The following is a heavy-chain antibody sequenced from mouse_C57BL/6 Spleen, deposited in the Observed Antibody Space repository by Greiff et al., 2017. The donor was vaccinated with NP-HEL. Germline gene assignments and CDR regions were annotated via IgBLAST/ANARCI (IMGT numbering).Heavy chain of an antibody. J-gene: IGHJ1*03. CDR2: IYPGDGDT. D-gene: IGHD2-4*01. CDR3: ARFIYYDYDVYWYFDV. CDR1: GYAFSSSW. Sequence: QVQLQQSGPELVKPGASVKISCKASGYAFSSSWMNWVKQRPGKGLEWIGRIYPGDGDTNYNGKFKGKATLTADKSSSTAYMQLSSLTSEDSAVYFCARFIYYDYDVYWYFDVWGTGTTVTVSS. V-gene: IGHV1-82*01.